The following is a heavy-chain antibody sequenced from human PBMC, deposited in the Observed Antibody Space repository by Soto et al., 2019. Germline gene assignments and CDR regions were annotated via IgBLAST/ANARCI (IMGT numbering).Heavy chain of an antibody. Sequence: QVQLVESGGGVVQPGRSLRLSCAASGFTFSSYGMHWVRQAPGKGLEWVAVISYDGSNKYYADSVEGRFTISRDNSKNTLYLQMNSLRAEDTAVYYCAKGSTEGSGWSDLDYWGQGTLVTVSS. CDR2: ISYDGSNK. V-gene: IGHV3-30*18. D-gene: IGHD6-19*01. CDR1: GFTFSSYG. CDR3: AKGSTEGSGWSDLDY. J-gene: IGHJ4*02.